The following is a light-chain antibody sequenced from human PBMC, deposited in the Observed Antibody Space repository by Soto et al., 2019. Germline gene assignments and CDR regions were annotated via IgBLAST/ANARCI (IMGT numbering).Light chain of an antibody. J-gene: IGKJ4*01. V-gene: IGKV3D-15*01. Sequence: EIVMRQAQATLSVSPGGRATLSWSASQSISDTLAWYQQKPGQAPSLLIYDASNRATGIPARFSGSGSGTDFTLTISRLQPEDIALYYCQQPNSWPLTFGGGTKVDI. CDR2: DAS. CDR1: QSISDT. CDR3: QQPNSWPLT.